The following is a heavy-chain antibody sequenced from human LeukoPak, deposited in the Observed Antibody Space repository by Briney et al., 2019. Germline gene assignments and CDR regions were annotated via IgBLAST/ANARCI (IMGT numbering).Heavy chain of an antibody. J-gene: IGHJ6*02. CDR1: GYTFTGYY. D-gene: IGHD3-10*01. Sequence: ASVKVSCKASGYTFTGYYMHWVRQAPGQGLEWMGWINPNSGGTNYAQKFQGRVTMTRDTSISTAYMELSRLRSDDTAVYYCALYGSGSNYYYGMDVWGQGTTVTVSS. CDR2: INPNSGGT. CDR3: ALYGSGSNYYYGMDV. V-gene: IGHV1-2*02.